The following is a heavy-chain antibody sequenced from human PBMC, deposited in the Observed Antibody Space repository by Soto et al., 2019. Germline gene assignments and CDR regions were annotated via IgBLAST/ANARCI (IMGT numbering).Heavy chain of an antibody. D-gene: IGHD3-3*01. V-gene: IGHV4-61*01. Sequence: QVQLQQSGPGLVKPSETLSLSCTVSGGSVRSINDYWSWLRQAPEKGLAWIGYSHHSGLTNYSPSLKSRVTISVYMSKNQFSLKLRSATAADTAVYYCARGRIVTIFVVINQYFLDNWVQGVLVTVSS. CDR1: GGSVRSINDY. CDR2: SHHSGLT. J-gene: IGHJ4*01. CDR3: ARGRIVTIFVVINQYFLDN.